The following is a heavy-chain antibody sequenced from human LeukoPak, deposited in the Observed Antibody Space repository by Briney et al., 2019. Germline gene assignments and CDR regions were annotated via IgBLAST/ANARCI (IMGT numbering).Heavy chain of an antibody. V-gene: IGHV4-31*03. D-gene: IGHD2-8*01. CDR3: ARFSNAHGVKFDY. CDR2: IYYSGTA. J-gene: IGHJ4*02. CDR1: GGPISSGDFY. Sequence: TSETLSLTCTVSGGPISSGDFYWSWVRQHPEKGLEWIGYIYYSGTAYYNPSLKSRVTMSVDTSKNQFSLKLDSVTAADTAVYYCARFSNAHGVKFDYWGQGTLVTVSS.